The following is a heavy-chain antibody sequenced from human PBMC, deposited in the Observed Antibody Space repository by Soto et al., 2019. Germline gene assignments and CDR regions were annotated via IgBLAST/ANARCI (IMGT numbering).Heavy chain of an antibody. D-gene: IGHD5-12*01. V-gene: IGHV1-18*01. CDR1: GYTFISYG. CDR3: ARDQTKWLTDAFDI. CDR2: ISPYNGNT. Sequence: HVQLVQSGAEVNKPGASLKVSCKASGYTFISYGVSWVRQAPGQGLEWLGWISPYNGNTNYAQKFQVRINMTTDTSTSTVYMDLRSLRTDDTAVYYCARDQTKWLTDAFDIWGPGTMVVVSS. J-gene: IGHJ3*02.